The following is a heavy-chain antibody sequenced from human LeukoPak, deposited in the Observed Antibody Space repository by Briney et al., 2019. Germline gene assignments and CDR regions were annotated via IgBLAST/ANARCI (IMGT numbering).Heavy chain of an antibody. CDR3: AKALSILSRRNSFDS. D-gene: IGHD6-6*01. V-gene: IGHV3-23*01. CDR2: IGALGGST. J-gene: IGHJ4*02. CDR1: GFTFSSYS. Sequence: GGSLRLSCAASGFTFSSYSMNWVRQAPGKGLEWVSTIGALGGSTNYAASVKGRFSISRDNSKSSVYLQMNSLRVDDTAVYYCAKALSILSRRNSFDSWGQGTLVTVSS.